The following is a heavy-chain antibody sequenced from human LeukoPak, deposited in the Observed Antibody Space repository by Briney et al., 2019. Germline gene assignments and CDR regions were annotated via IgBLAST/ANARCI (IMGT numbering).Heavy chain of an antibody. D-gene: IGHD6-19*01. V-gene: IGHV1-69*01. CDR1: GGTFSSYA. CDR2: IIPIFGTA. Sequence: SVEVSCKASGGTFSSYAISWVRQAPGQGLEWMGGIIPIFGTANYAQKFQGRVTITADESTSTAYMELSSLRSEDTAVYYCASRGYSSGWYYFDYWGQGTLVTVSS. CDR3: ASRGYSSGWYYFDY. J-gene: IGHJ4*02.